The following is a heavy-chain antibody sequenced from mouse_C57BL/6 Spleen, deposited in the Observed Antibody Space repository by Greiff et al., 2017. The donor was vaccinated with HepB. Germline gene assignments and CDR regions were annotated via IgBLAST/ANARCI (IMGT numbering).Heavy chain of an antibody. CDR2: IYPGSGNT. CDR3: ASNYGSSLYYAMDY. V-gene: IGHV1-66*01. D-gene: IGHD1-1*01. Sequence: QVTLKESGPELVKPGASVKISCKASGYSFTSYYIHWVKQRPGQGLEWIGWIYPGSGNTKYNEKFKGKATLTADTSSSTAYMQLSSLTSEDSAVYYCASNYGSSLYYAMDYWGQGTSVTVSS. CDR1: GYSFTSYY. J-gene: IGHJ4*01.